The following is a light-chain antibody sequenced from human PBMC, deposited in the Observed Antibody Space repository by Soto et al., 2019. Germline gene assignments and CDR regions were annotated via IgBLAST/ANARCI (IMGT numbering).Light chain of an antibody. V-gene: IGLV2-8*01. CDR2: EVT. J-gene: IGLJ1*01. CDR1: SSDVGYYDY. CDR3: SSYTSGSTLV. Sequence: QSALTQPPSASGFPGQSVTISCTGTSSDVGYYDYVSWYQQHPGKAPKLVIYEVTKRPSGVPDRVSASKSGNTASLTVSGLRAEDEADYYCSSYTSGSTLVFGTGTKLTVL.